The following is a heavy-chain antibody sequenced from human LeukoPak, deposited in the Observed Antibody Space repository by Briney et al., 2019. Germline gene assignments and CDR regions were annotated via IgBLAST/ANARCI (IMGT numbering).Heavy chain of an antibody. J-gene: IGHJ5*02. CDR1: GDSISSYF. Sequence: SETLSLTCTVSGDSISSYFWSWIRQPPGKGLEWIGYIYFSGNTDYNPPLESRVTISKDTSKNQLSLKLSSVTAADTAVYYCARLRPYGSGSYFFDPWGQGTLVTVSS. V-gene: IGHV4-59*08. CDR3: ARLRPYGSGSYFFDP. CDR2: IYFSGNT. D-gene: IGHD3-10*01.